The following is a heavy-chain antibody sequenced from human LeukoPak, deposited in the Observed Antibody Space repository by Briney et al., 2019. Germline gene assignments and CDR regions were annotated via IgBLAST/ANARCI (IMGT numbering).Heavy chain of an antibody. CDR2: ISSSSSYI. J-gene: IGHJ6*02. V-gene: IGHV3-21*01. Sequence: GGSLRLSCAASGFTFSSYSMTWVRQAPGKGLEWVSSISSSSSYIYYADSVKGRFTISRDNAKNSLYLQMNSLRAEDTAVYYCAREMCGGDCYSPYYYGMDVWGQGTTVTVSS. CDR1: GFTFSSYS. D-gene: IGHD2-21*02. CDR3: AREMCGGDCYSPYYYGMDV.